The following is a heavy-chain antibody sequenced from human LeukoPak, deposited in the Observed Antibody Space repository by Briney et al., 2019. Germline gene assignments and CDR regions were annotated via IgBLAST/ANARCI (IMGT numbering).Heavy chain of an antibody. V-gene: IGHV3-23*01. J-gene: IGHJ4*02. CDR3: AKDRGGGYRYGIDY. CDR1: GFTFRSYA. CDR2: ISSSSST. D-gene: IGHD5-18*01. Sequence: PGGSLRLSCAASGFTFRSYAMSWVRQAPGKGLEWVSAISSSSSTYYGDSVKGRFTISRDNSKNTLYLQMNSLRAEDTAVYYCAKDRGGGYRYGIDYWGQGTLVTVSS.